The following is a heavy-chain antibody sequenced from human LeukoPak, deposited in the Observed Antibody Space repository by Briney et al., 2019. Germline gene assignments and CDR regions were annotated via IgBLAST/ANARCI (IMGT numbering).Heavy chain of an antibody. CDR1: GGSVSSGSYY. Sequence: PSETLSLTCTVSGGSVSSGSYYWSWIRQPPGKGLEWIGYIYYSGSTNYNPSLKSRVTISVDTSKNQFSLKLSSVTAADTAVYYCARDLMLGPPANYYYGMDVWGQGTTVTVSS. D-gene: IGHD2-8*01. V-gene: IGHV4-61*01. CDR3: ARDLMLGPPANYYYGMDV. J-gene: IGHJ6*02. CDR2: IYYSGST.